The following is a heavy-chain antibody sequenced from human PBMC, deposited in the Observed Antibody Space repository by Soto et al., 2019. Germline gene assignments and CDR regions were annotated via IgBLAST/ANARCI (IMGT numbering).Heavy chain of an antibody. CDR2: ISAYNGNI. D-gene: IGHD3-3*01. CDR1: AYTFTNYG. V-gene: IGHV1-18*01. Sequence: QVQLVQSGGEVEKPGASVKVSCKASAYTFTNYGISWVRQAPGQGLEWMGWISAYNGNINYAQKFRGRVTMTTDTCTSSAYLEVRSLRSDDTAVYYCARSGRILNLREFDSWGQGTLVTVSS. J-gene: IGHJ4*02. CDR3: ARSGRILNLREFDS.